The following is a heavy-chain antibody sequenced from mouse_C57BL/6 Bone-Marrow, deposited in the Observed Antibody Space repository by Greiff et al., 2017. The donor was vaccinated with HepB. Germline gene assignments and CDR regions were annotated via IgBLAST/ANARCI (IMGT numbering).Heavy chain of an antibody. CDR2: INPNNGGT. CDR3: ATGSQGGY. Sequence: VQLQQSGPELVKPGASVKISCKASGYTFTDYYMNWVKQSHGKSLEWIGDINPNNGGTSYNQKFKGKATLTVDKSSSTAYMELRSLTSEDSAVYYCATGSQGGYWGQGTTLTVSS. CDR1: GYTFTDYY. V-gene: IGHV1-26*01. J-gene: IGHJ2*01.